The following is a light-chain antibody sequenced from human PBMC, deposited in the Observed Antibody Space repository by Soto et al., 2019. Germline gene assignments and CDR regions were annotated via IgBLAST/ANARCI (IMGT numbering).Light chain of an antibody. J-gene: IGKJ4*01. Sequence: EIVLTQSPATLSLSPGNRATLSCRASQSVSSYLAWYQQKPGQAPRLLIYDASNRATGIPARFSGSGSGTDFTLTITSLEPDDFAVYYCQQRSHWPYTFGGGTKVEIK. CDR1: QSVSSY. CDR2: DAS. V-gene: IGKV3-11*01. CDR3: QQRSHWPYT.